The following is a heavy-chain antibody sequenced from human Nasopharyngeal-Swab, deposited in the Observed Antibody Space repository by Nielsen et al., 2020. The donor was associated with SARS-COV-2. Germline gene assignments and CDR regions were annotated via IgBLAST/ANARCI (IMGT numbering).Heavy chain of an antibody. V-gene: IGHV3-43*01. CDR3: ARGPKGGYNLGIDY. Sequence: GGSLRLSCASSGFTFDAYPMHWVRQAPGKGLEWTCLISRVGDTFYVDSVKGRFTVSRDNSENSLYLLMNSLTSEDTGLYYCARGPKGGYNLGIDYWGQGTLVTVSS. D-gene: IGHD5-24*01. J-gene: IGHJ4*02. CDR1: GFTFDAYP. CDR2: ISRVGDT.